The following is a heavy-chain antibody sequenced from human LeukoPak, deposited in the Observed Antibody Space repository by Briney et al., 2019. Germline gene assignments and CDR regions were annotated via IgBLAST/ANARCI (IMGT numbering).Heavy chain of an antibody. V-gene: IGHV1-2*02. CDR2: INPNSGGT. CDR1: GYTFTGYY. CDR3: ARDLSSGSDLDY. D-gene: IGHD6-19*01. Sequence: ASVKVSCKASGYTFTGYYMHWVRQSPGQGLEWMRWINPNSGGTNYAQKFQGRVTMTRDTSISTAYMELSRLRSDDTAVYYCARDLSSGSDLDYWGQGTLVTVSS. J-gene: IGHJ4*02.